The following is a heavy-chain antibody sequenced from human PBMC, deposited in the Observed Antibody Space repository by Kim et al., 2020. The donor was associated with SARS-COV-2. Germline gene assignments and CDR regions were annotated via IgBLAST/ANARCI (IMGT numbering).Heavy chain of an antibody. CDR1: GYSFTSYW. J-gene: IGHJ4*02. CDR3: ATGGDYYGSGSYYNVHPDY. Sequence: GESLKISCKGSGYSFTSYWISWVRQMPGKGLEWMGRIDPSDSYTNYSPSFQGHVTISADKSISTAYLQWSSLKASDTAMYYCATGGDYYGSGSYYNVHPDYWGQGTLVTVSS. V-gene: IGHV5-10-1*01. CDR2: IDPSDSYT. D-gene: IGHD3-10*01.